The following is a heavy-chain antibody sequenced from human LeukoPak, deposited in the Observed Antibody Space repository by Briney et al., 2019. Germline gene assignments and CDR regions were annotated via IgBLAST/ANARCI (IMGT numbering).Heavy chain of an antibody. CDR1: GFTFTTYS. D-gene: IGHD1-7*01. J-gene: IGHJ4*02. Sequence: GGSLRLSCAPSGFTFTTYSIAWVPHAPGKGLEWVSTVNPSGTLTNYTDSVKGRFTISRDNSRNTVFLQMNSLRVEDTAIYYCAKDRAGTPWADWGQGTLVTVSS. CDR3: AKDRAGTPWAD. CDR2: VNPSGTLT. V-gene: IGHV3-23*05.